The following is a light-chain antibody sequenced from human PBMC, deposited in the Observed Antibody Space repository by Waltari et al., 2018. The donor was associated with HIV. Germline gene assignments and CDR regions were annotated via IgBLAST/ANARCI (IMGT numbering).Light chain of an antibody. Sequence: EPVMTQSPPTLSVSPGERVTLPRRPGQSLTTQFAWYHQQPCQPPSLLIYYISMRATCIPVRFSGSGSGTDFTLAITSLQPEDFAVYYCQQYGSWPLTSGGGTKVEIK. CDR2: YIS. J-gene: IGKJ4*02. CDR1: QSLTTQ. CDR3: QQYGSWPLT. V-gene: IGKV3-15*01.